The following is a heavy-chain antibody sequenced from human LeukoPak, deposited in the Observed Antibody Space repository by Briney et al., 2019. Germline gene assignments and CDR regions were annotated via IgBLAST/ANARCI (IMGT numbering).Heavy chain of an antibody. CDR2: ISYDGSNK. V-gene: IGHV3-30*18. D-gene: IGHD1-7*01. CDR3: AKDKGLELEEDYFDY. CDR1: GFTFSSYG. J-gene: IGHJ4*02. Sequence: GRSLRLSCAASGFTFSSYGMHWVRQAPGKGLEWVAVISYDGSNKYYADSVKGRFTTSRDNSKNTLYLQMNSLRAEDTAVYYCAKDKGLELEEDYFDYWGQGTLVTVSS.